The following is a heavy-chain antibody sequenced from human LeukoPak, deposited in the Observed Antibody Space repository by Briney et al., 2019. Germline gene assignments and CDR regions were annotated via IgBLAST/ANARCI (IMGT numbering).Heavy chain of an antibody. D-gene: IGHD3-16*01. CDR1: GGSFSGYY. Sequence: SETLSLTCAVYGGSFSGYYWSWIRQPPGKGLEWIGEINHSGSTNYTPSLKRRVSISVDTSKHQFSLKLSSVTAADTAVYYCARALDVGWFDPWGQGTLVTVSS. J-gene: IGHJ5*02. CDR3: ARALDVGWFDP. CDR2: INHSGST. V-gene: IGHV4-34*01.